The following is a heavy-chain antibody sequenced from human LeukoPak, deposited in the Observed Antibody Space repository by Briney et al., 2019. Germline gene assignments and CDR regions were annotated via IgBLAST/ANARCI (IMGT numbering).Heavy chain of an antibody. V-gene: IGHV1-18*01. CDR1: GYTFTSHG. Sequence: ASVKVSCKASGYTFTSHGISWVRQAPGQGLEWMGWISAYNGNTNYAQKLQGRVTMTTDTSTSTAYMELRSLRSDDTAVYHCATRPYCSGGSCYSSLVDYWGQGTLVTVSS. J-gene: IGHJ4*02. D-gene: IGHD2-15*01. CDR2: ISAYNGNT. CDR3: ATRPYCSGGSCYSSLVDY.